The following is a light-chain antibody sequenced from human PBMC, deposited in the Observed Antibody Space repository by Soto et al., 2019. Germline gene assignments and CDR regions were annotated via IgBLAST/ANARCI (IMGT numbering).Light chain of an antibody. CDR2: SAS. J-gene: IGKJ3*01. Sequence: DIQLTQSPSFLSASVGDRVTITCRASQGIKSYLAWYQQKPGKAPRLLIYSASTLQSGVPSRFSGSGSGTEFTLTISSLQPEDFATYYCQQLNIYPPTFGPVTKVDIK. CDR1: QGIKSY. CDR3: QQLNIYPPT. V-gene: IGKV1-9*01.